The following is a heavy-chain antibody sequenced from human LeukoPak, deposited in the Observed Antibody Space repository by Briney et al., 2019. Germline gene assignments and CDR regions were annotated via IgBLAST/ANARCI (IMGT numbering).Heavy chain of an antibody. CDR1: GGSISSSSYY. D-gene: IGHD4-11*01. Sequence: PSETLSFTCTVSGGSISSSSYYWGWIRQPPGKGLEWIGSIYYSGSTYYNPSLKSRATISVDTSKNQSSLKLSSVTAADTAVYYCARVKRSVILPFDYWGQGTLVTVSS. V-gene: IGHV4-39*07. CDR3: ARVKRSVILPFDY. J-gene: IGHJ4*02. CDR2: IYYSGST.